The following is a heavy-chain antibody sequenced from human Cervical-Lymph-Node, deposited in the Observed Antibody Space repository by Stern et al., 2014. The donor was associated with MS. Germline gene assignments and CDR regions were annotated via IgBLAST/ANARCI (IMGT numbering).Heavy chain of an antibody. V-gene: IGHV1-69*09. J-gene: IGHJ4*02. D-gene: IGHD1-14*01. CDR3: ATTNPQTGADDR. CDR2: IIPVVGIS. CDR1: GGSFSSYT. Sequence: VQLEESGAEVKKPGSSVKVSCTASGGSFSSYTFHWVRQAPGQGLEWLGRIIPVVGISDYTQRSRGRVTFSADKSTSTAFMELTSLRSEDTALYFCATTNPQTGADDRWGQGTLVIVSS.